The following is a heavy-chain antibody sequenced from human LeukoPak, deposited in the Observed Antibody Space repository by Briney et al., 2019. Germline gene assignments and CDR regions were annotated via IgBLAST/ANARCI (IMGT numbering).Heavy chain of an antibody. V-gene: IGHV3-30*02. J-gene: IGHJ6*02. D-gene: IGHD3-3*02. CDR1: GFTFSSYG. CDR2: IRYDGSNK. CDR3: AKKRGSISPYAMDV. Sequence: PGGSLRLSCAASGFTFSSYGMHWVRQAPGKGLEWVAFIRYDGSNKYYADSVKGRFTISRDNSKNTLYLQMNSLRAEDTAVYYCAKKRGSISPYAMDVWGQGTTVTVSS.